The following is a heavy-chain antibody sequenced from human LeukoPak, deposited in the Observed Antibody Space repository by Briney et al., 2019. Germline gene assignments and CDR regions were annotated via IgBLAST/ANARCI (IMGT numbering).Heavy chain of an antibody. CDR3: ARANYDSSGYYDAFDI. J-gene: IGHJ3*02. Sequence: TGGSLRLSCAASGFTFSSYNMNWVRQAPGKGLEWVSSISSSDSYIYYADSVKGRFTISRDNAKNSLFLQMNSLRAEDMAVYYCARANYDSSGYYDAFDIWGQGTMVTVSS. CDR1: GFTFSSYN. D-gene: IGHD3-22*01. V-gene: IGHV3-21*01. CDR2: ISSSDSYI.